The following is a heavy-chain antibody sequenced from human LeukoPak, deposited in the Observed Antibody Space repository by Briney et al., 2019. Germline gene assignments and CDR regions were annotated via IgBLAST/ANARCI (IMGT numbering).Heavy chain of an antibody. CDR3: ACYYDSSGYRLDY. CDR1: GYTFTSYD. CDR2: MNPNSGNT. Sequence: GASIKVSFKASGYTFTSYDYNRVRQATGQGLEWMGWMNPNSGNTGYAQKFQGRVTMTRNTSISTAYMELSSLRSEDTAVYYCACYYDSSGYRLDYWGQGTLVTVSS. J-gene: IGHJ4*02. D-gene: IGHD3-22*01. V-gene: IGHV1-8*01.